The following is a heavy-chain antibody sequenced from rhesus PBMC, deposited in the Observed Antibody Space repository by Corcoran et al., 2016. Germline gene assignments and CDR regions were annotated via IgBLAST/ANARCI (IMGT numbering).Heavy chain of an antibody. CDR1: GGSIRGYW. CDR3: ARGGGGSNWYLDV. CDR2: VDFRGNT. J-gene: IGHJ2*01. Sequence: QLQLQESGPGLVKPSETLSLTCAVSGGSIRGYWWRWIRQPPGKGLEWIGRVDFRGNTDQNPSLKSRVTVSRDTSKNHFSLKLTSVTAADTAVYYCARGGGGSNWYLDVWGPGTPITISS. V-gene: IGHV4-160*01. D-gene: IGHD1-44*01.